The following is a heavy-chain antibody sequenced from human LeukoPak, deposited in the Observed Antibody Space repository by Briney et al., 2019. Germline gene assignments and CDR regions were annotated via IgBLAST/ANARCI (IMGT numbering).Heavy chain of an antibody. V-gene: IGHV5-51*01. CDR3: ARRSSGGKEFDY. D-gene: IGHD6-19*01. CDR1: GSIFTSYW. CDR2: MYPGDSDA. J-gene: IGHJ4*02. Sequence: SGASLQISCKGSGSIFTSYWIAWVRPLPGKGLEWMGIMYPGDSDARYSPSFQGQVTISADKSISTAYLQWSSLKASDTAMYYCARRSSGGKEFDYWGQGTLVTVSS.